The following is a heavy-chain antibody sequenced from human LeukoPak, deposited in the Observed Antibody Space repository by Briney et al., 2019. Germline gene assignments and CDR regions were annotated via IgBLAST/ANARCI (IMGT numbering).Heavy chain of an antibody. CDR1: GFTFSSYA. Sequence: GSLRLSCAASGFTFSSYAMSWIRQPAGKGLEWIGRIYTSGSTNYNPSLKSRVTISVDTSKNQFSLKLSSVTAADTAVYYCARDSIAAQFDYWGQGTLVTVSS. J-gene: IGHJ4*02. D-gene: IGHD6-13*01. CDR2: IYTSGST. CDR3: ARDSIAAQFDY. V-gene: IGHV4-4*07.